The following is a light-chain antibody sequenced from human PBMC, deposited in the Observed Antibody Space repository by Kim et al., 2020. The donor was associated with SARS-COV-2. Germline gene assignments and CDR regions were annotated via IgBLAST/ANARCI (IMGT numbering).Light chain of an antibody. V-gene: IGLV3-1*01. Sequence: VSPGQAASITCSGDKLGDKYACWYQKKPGQSPVLVIYQDSKRPSGIPERFSGSNSGNTATLTISGTQAMDEADYYCQAWDSSTGGVFGTGTKVTVL. J-gene: IGLJ1*01. CDR3: QAWDSSTGGV. CDR2: QDS. CDR1: KLGDKY.